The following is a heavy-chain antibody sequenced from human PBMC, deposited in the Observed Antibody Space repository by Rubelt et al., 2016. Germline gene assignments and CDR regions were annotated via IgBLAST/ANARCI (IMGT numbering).Heavy chain of an antibody. CDR3: SVREPAYSFDS. Sequence: VFSWVRQAPGQGLEWMGGIIPIFETANYARKYQGRLTITEDEITTTAFMELTGLRSQATAMYYCSVREPAYSFDSWGPGTLVTVSS. CDR2: IIPIFETA. J-gene: IGHJ4*02. CDR1: V. D-gene: IGHD1-14*01. V-gene: IGHV1-69*01.